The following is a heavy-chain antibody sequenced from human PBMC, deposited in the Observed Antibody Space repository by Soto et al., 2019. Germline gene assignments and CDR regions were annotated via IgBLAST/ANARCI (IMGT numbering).Heavy chain of an antibody. V-gene: IGHV4-31*03. J-gene: IGHJ4*02. CDR3: ARATPAGSADF. CDR1: GGSNIRDGYY. Sequence: SETLSLTCTVSGGSNIRDGYYWSWIRQHPGKGLEWIAYISYSGSSYSNPSLKSRVTISADTSKNQFSLRLTSVTAADTAVYFCARATPAGSADFWGQGTLVT. CDR2: ISYSGSS. D-gene: IGHD2-2*01.